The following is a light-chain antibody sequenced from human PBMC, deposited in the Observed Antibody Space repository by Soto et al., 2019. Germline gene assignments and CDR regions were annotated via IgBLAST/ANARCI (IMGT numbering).Light chain of an antibody. V-gene: IGKV1-5*01. Sequence: DIQMTHSPSTLSASVGDTVTVTCRASQSVSGWLAWYQQKQGEAHKXLIYDASALPRGVPSRFSGSGSGTKGTLTIASLQPDDFETYDGQQYETFSGTFGPGTKVDIK. J-gene: IGKJ1*01. CDR3: QQYETFSGT. CDR1: QSVSGW. CDR2: DAS.